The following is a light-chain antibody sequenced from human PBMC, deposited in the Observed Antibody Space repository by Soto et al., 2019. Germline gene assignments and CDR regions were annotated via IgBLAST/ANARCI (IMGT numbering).Light chain of an antibody. J-gene: IGKJ4*01. CDR3: QQRSNWPLLT. CDR1: QSVRNY. CDR2: DAS. Sequence: EIVLTQSPATLSLSPGERATLSCRASQSVRNYLAWYQQKPGQAPRLLIYDASNRATGIPARFSGSGSGTDFTLIITSLEPDDFAVYYCQQRSNWPLLTFGGGTKLEIK. V-gene: IGKV3-11*01.